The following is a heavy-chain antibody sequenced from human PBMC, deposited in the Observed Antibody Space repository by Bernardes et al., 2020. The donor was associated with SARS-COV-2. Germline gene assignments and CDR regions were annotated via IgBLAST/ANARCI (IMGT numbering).Heavy chain of an antibody. J-gene: IGHJ5*02. CDR1: GYTFSSYG. D-gene: IGHD6-6*01. Sequence: ASVKVSCKASGYTFSSYGISWVRQAPGQGLEWRGWNSAYTGNTQYAQKYQGRVTMTTDTSTSTAYMELRSLRSDDTAMYYCAREAQEGWFDPWGQGTLVTVSS. CDR3: AREAQEGWFDP. V-gene: IGHV1-18*01. CDR2: NSAYTGNT.